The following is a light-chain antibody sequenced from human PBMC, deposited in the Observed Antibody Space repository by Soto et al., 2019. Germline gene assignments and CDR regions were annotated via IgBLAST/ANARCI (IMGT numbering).Light chain of an antibody. Sequence: QSVLSQPPSASGTPGQRVTISCSGSSSNIGRNTVNWYQQLPGTAPKLLIYSNNQRPSGVSDRFSGSKSDTSASLAISGLQSEDEADYYCAAWDDSLNGRYVFGPGTKVTDL. CDR1: SSNIGRNT. CDR3: AAWDDSLNGRYV. J-gene: IGLJ1*01. V-gene: IGLV1-44*01. CDR2: SNN.